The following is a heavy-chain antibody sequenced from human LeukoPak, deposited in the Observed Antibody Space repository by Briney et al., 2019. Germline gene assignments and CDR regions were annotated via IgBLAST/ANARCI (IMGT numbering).Heavy chain of an antibody. Sequence: QAGGSLRLSCAASGFTFSSFEMNWVRQAPGKGLEWVSYMSNSGRTIYYADSVKGRFTISRDNAKNSLYLQMHSLRAEDTAVYYCARDVGSGWFDYWGQGTLVTVSS. J-gene: IGHJ4*02. D-gene: IGHD6-19*01. CDR1: GFTFSSFE. V-gene: IGHV3-48*03. CDR3: ARDVGSGWFDY. CDR2: MSNSGRTI.